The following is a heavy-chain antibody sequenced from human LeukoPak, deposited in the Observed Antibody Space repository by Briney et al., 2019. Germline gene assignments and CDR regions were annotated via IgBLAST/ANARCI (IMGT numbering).Heavy chain of an antibody. CDR1: GGSFSGYY. CDR3: ARGFGTRWFDP. D-gene: IGHD3-16*01. CDR2: INHSGST. V-gene: IGHV4-34*01. J-gene: IGHJ5*02. Sequence: SETLSLTCAVYGGSFSGYYWSWIRQPPGKGLEWIGEINHSGSTNYNPSLKSRATISVDTSKNQFSLKLSSVTAADTAVYYCARGFGTRWFDPWGQGTLVTVSS.